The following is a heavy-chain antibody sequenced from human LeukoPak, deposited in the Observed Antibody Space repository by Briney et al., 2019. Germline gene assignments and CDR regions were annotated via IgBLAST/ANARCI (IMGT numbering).Heavy chain of an antibody. Sequence: GGSLRLSCAASGFTFSSYGMRWVRQAPGKGLEWVAVISYDGSNKYYADSVRGRFTISRDNSKNTLYLQMNSLRAEDTAVYYCARADYDILTGAGWYFDYWGQGTLVTVSS. D-gene: IGHD3-9*01. CDR1: GFTFSSYG. CDR3: ARADYDILTGAGWYFDY. V-gene: IGHV3-30*03. CDR2: ISYDGSNK. J-gene: IGHJ4*02.